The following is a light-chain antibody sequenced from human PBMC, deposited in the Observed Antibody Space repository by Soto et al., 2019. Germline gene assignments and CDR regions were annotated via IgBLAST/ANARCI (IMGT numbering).Light chain of an antibody. V-gene: IGKV3-15*01. CDR3: QQYSSWHRK. CDR2: GAS. CDR1: QSVDIS. Sequence: PGERVTLSCRASQSVDISLAWYQQKPGQAPRLLIYGASTRATDMPGTFSGRGSGTEFTLTITSLRPEDFGVYYCQQYSSWHRKFGKGTKVDIX. J-gene: IGKJ1*01.